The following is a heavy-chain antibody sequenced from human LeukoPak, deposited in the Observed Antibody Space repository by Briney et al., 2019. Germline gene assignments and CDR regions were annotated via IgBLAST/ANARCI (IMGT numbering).Heavy chain of an antibody. J-gene: IGHJ5*02. Sequence: SETLSLTCTVSGGSISSVDYYWSWIRQPPGKGLEWIGYIYYSGSTYYNPSLKSRVTISVDTSKNQFSLKLSSVTAADTAVYYCARAPVVPAYNWFDPWGQGTLVTVSS. D-gene: IGHD2-2*01. CDR2: IYYSGST. CDR1: GGSISSVDYY. V-gene: IGHV4-30-4*08. CDR3: ARAPVVPAYNWFDP.